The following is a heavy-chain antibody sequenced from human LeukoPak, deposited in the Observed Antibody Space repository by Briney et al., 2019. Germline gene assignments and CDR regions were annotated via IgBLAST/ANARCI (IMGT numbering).Heavy chain of an antibody. CDR1: GGSISNYY. CDR2: IYYSGST. J-gene: IGHJ4*02. V-gene: IGHV4-59*01. CDR3: ARGGSSNFDY. D-gene: IGHD1-26*01. Sequence: SETLSLTCTVSGGSISNYYWSWIRQPPGKGLEWIGYIYYSGSTNYNPSLKSRVTISVDTSKNQFSLKLSSVTAADTAVYYCARGGSSNFDYWGQGTLVTVSS.